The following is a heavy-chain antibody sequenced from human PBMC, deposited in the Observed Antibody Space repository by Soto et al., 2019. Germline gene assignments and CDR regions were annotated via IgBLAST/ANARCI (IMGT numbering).Heavy chain of an antibody. D-gene: IGHD3-3*01. V-gene: IGHV3-11*06. Sequence: GGSLRLSCAASGFTFSDYYMRWIRQTPGKGLEWVSYISSSSSYTNYADSVKGRFTISRDNAKNSLYLQMNSLRAEDTAVYYCARDGYYDFWGGPEPYPGAPDYGGQGTLVPVSS. CDR2: ISSSSSYT. J-gene: IGHJ4*02. CDR1: GFTFSDYY. CDR3: ARDGYYDFWGGPEPYPGAPDY.